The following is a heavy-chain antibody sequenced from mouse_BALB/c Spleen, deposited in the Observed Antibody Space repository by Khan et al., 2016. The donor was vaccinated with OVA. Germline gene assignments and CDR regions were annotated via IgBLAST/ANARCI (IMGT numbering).Heavy chain of an antibody. CDR1: GYTFTSYW. V-gene: IGHV1-7*01. CDR2: INPSTDYT. Sequence: VQLQQSGAELAKPGASVKMSCKASGYTFTSYWMHWVKQRPGQGLEWIGYINPSTDYTEYNQKFKDKAPLTADKSSSTAYMQLSSLTSEDSAVYYCANHGSSSTWFTYWGQGTLVTVSA. J-gene: IGHJ3*01. CDR3: ANHGSSSTWFTY. D-gene: IGHD1-1*01.